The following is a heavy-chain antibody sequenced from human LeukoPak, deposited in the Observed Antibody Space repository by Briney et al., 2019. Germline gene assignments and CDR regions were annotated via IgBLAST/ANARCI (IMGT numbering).Heavy chain of an antibody. CDR3: ARKYSSGWRGVYFDY. CDR1: GGSISSYY. Sequence: KSSETLSLTCTVSGGSISSYYWSWIRQPPGKGLEWIGYIYYSGSTNYNPSLKSRVTISVDTSKNQFSLKLSSVTAADTAVYYCARKYSSGWRGVYFDYWGQGTLVTVSS. D-gene: IGHD6-19*01. J-gene: IGHJ4*02. V-gene: IGHV4-59*13. CDR2: IYYSGST.